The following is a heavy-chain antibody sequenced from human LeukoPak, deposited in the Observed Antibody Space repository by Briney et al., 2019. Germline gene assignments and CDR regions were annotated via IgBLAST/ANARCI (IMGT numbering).Heavy chain of an antibody. Sequence: GGSLRLSCAASGFTFNTYAMSWVRQAPGKGLEWVSGITSGANTYYADSVKGRFTISRDNSENTLNLQMNSLGAEDTAIYYCAKARAGDITAAYNYWGQGTLVTVSS. D-gene: IGHD6-13*01. V-gene: IGHV3-23*01. CDR3: AKARAGDITAAYNY. J-gene: IGHJ4*02. CDR2: ITSGANT. CDR1: GFTFNTYA.